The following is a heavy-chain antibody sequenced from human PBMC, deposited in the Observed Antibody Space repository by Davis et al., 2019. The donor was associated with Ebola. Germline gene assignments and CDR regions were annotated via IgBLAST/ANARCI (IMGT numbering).Heavy chain of an antibody. Sequence: PGGSLTLSCAASGFTFSSYAMSWVRQAPGKGLEWVSAISGSGGSTYYADSVKGRFTISRDNSKNTLYLQMNSLRAEDTAVYYCAKDTPPYYDFWSGYFGYWGQGTLVTVSS. D-gene: IGHD3-3*01. CDR2: ISGSGGST. J-gene: IGHJ4*02. V-gene: IGHV3-23*01. CDR3: AKDTPPYYDFWSGYFGY. CDR1: GFTFSSYA.